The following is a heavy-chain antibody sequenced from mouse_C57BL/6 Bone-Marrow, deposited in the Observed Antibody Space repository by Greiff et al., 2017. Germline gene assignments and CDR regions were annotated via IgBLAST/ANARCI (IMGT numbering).Heavy chain of an antibody. Sequence: QVQLQQPGAELVKPGASVKLSCKASGYTFTSYWMQWVKQRPGQGLEWIGEIDPSDSYTNYNQKFKGKATLTVDTSSSTAYMQLSSLTSEDSAVYYCGYGSSPAWFAYWGQGTLVTVSA. CDR3: GYGSSPAWFAY. CDR1: GYTFTSYW. CDR2: IDPSDSYT. V-gene: IGHV1-50*01. D-gene: IGHD1-1*01. J-gene: IGHJ3*01.